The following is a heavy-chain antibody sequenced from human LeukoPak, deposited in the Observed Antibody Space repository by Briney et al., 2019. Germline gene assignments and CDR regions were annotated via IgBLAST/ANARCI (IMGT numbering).Heavy chain of an antibody. CDR1: GGTFSSYA. V-gene: IGHV1-69*13. CDR2: IIPIFGTA. J-gene: IGHJ4*02. D-gene: IGHD1-26*01. CDR3: AREQWELPYHIFDY. Sequence: EASVKVSCKASGGTFSSYAISWVRQAPGKGLEWLGGIIPIFGTANYAQKFQGRVTITADESTSTAYIELGSLRSEDTAVYYCAREQWELPYHIFDYWGQGTLVTVSS.